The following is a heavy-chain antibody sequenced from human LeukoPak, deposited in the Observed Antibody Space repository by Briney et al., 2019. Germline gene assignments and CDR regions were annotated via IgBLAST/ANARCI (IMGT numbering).Heavy chain of an antibody. CDR1: GFSFSSFE. CDR2: ISSSGTSI. J-gene: IGHJ4*02. Sequence: AGSLRLSCAASGFSFSSFEMNWVRQAPGKGLEWVSYISSSGTSIYYADSVKGRFTISRDNAKNSLFLQMNSLRAEDTAIYYCAGAYWGQGTLVTVSS. V-gene: IGHV3-48*03. CDR3: AGAY.